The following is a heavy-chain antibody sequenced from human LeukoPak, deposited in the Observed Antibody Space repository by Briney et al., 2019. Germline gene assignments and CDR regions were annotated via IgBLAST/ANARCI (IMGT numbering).Heavy chain of an antibody. Sequence: GXXLRLSCAASGFTFSSYWMSWVRQAPGKGLEWVANIKQDGSEKYYVDSVKGRLPNSRDNAKNSLYLQINSLRAEDTAVYYCARMKRADPSPIDYWGQGTLVTVSS. V-gene: IGHV3-7*01. CDR2: IKQDGSEK. CDR1: GFTFSSYW. CDR3: ARMKRADPSPIDY. J-gene: IGHJ4*02.